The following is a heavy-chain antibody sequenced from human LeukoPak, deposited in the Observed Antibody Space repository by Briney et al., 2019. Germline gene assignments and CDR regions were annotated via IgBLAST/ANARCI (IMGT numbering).Heavy chain of an antibody. D-gene: IGHD3-10*01. Sequence: GGSLRLSCAASGFTFSDYVMIWVRQAPGKGLEWVSGITASGDRTFYADSVKGRFTISRDNSKNTLYLQMNSLRAEDTAVYYCAKGQYYGDYYYYYYMDVWGKGTTVTVSS. CDR2: ITASGDRT. CDR3: AKGQYYGDYYYYYYMDV. V-gene: IGHV3-23*01. CDR1: GFTFSDYV. J-gene: IGHJ6*03.